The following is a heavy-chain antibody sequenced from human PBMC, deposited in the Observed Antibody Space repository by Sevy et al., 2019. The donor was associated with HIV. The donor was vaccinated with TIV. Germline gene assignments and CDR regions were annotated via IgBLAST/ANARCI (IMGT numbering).Heavy chain of an antibody. D-gene: IGHD1-26*01. V-gene: IGHV1-18*04. J-gene: IGHJ3*02. Sequence: ASVKVSCKASGYTFTSYGISWVRQAPGQGLEWMGWISAYNGNTNYAQKLQGRVTMTTDTSRSTAYMELRSLRSDDTAVYSCARDSFSGSYFSRHPSTHLHAFDIWGQGTMVTVSS. CDR1: GYTFTSYG. CDR2: ISAYNGNT. CDR3: ARDSFSGSYFSRHPSTHLHAFDI.